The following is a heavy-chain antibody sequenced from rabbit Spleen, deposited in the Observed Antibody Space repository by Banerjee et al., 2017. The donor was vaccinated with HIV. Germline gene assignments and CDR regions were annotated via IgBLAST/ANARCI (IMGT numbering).Heavy chain of an antibody. Sequence: QEQLVESGGGLVKPEGSLTLTCKASGVSFSDKDVMCWVRQAPGKGLEWIACINIVTGKSVYASWAKGRFIMYRTSSTTVTLQMTSLTAADTATYFCARDLVAVIGWNFNSWGPGTLVTVS. CDR3: ARDLVAVIGWNFNS. CDR1: GVSFSDKDV. V-gene: IGHV1S45*01. CDR2: INIVTGKS. J-gene: IGHJ6*01. D-gene: IGHD1-1*01.